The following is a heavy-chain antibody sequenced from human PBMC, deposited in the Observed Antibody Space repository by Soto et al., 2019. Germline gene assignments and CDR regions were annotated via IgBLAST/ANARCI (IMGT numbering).Heavy chain of an antibody. CDR1: GFSLSTSGVG. J-gene: IGHJ4*02. V-gene: IGHV2-5*01. Sequence: QITLKESGPTLVKPTQTLTLTCTFSGFSLSTSGVGVGWIRQPPGKALEWLTLIYWNDDKRYSPSLKSRLTITKDTSKNKVVLTMTSMDPVDTATYYSAHGGPASSLDFWGQGTLVTVSS. CDR2: IYWNDDK. D-gene: IGHD2-2*01. CDR3: AHGGPASSLDF.